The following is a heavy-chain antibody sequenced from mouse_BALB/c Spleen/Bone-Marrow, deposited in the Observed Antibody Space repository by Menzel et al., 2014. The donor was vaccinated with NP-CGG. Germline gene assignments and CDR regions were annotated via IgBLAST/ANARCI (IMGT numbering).Heavy chain of an antibody. J-gene: IGHJ4*01. Sequence: VKLEESGAELATPGASVKMSCKASSYTFTGYTIHWVKQRPGQGLEWIGYINPTSGYANYNQKFKDKATLTADKSSSTAFMQLSSLTSEDSAVFYCARSMSVYFALDYWGLGSPLT. V-gene: IGHV1-4*01. CDR2: INPTSGYA. CDR3: ARSMSVYFALDY. CDR1: SYTFTGYT.